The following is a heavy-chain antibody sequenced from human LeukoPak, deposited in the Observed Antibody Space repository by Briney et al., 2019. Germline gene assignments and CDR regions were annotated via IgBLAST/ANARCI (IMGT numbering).Heavy chain of an antibody. Sequence: GGSLRLSCAASGFTFSSYAMHWVRQAPGKGLEWVAVISYDGSNKYYADSVKGRFTISRDNSKNTLYLQMNSLKGEDTAVYYCARDGDGYNFDYWGQGTLVTVSS. V-gene: IGHV3-30-3*01. D-gene: IGHD5-24*01. CDR3: ARDGDGYNFDY. J-gene: IGHJ4*02. CDR2: ISYDGSNK. CDR1: GFTFSSYA.